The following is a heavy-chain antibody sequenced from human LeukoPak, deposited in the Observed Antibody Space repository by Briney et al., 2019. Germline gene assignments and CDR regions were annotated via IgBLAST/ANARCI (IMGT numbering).Heavy chain of an antibody. CDR2: IRYSGST. D-gene: IGHD5/OR15-5a*01. CDR3: ATSDTVSTYNWFDP. CDR1: GFTFSRYW. J-gene: IGHJ5*02. V-gene: IGHV4-59*05. Sequence: GSLRLSCAASGFTFSRYWMSWVRQAPGKGLEWIGSIRYSGSTYYNPSLKSRVTISVDTSKNQFSLNLSSLTAADTAVYYCATSDTVSTYNWFDPWGQGTLVTVS.